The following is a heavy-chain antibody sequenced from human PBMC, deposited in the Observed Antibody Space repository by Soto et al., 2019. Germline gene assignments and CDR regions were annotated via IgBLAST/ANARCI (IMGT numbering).Heavy chain of an antibody. V-gene: IGHV1-18*01. CDR2: ISAYNGNT. J-gene: IGHJ4*02. D-gene: IGHD2-2*01. CDR3: ARGSCSSTSCYAVDY. Sequence: GQGLEWMGWISAYNGNTNYAQKLQGRVTMTTDTSTSTAYMELRSLRSDDTAVYYCARGSCSSTSCYAVDYWGQGTLVTVSS.